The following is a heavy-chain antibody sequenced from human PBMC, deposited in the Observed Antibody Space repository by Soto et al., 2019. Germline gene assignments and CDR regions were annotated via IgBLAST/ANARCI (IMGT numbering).Heavy chain of an antibody. D-gene: IGHD4-4*01. J-gene: IGHJ6*02. CDR1: GLTFTSYG. V-gene: IGHV3-30*03. CDR3: ARSRDGYSFYFYYGMDG. CDR2: ILHDGSAE. Sequence: LRLSCAASGLTFTSYGMHWVRQAPGKGLEWMALILHDGSAEYYADSVKGRFTISRDNSKNTLYLQMNSLRAEDTAVYYCARSRDGYSFYFYYGMDGWGQGTTVTVSS.